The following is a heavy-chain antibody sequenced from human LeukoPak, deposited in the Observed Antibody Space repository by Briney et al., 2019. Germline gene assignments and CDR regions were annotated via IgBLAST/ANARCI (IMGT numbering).Heavy chain of an antibody. CDR1: GLTFTGYW. J-gene: IGHJ4*02. Sequence: GGSRRLSCEPPGLTFTGYWISWVRQPPGKGLEWVANIKQDGSEKYYVDSVKGRFTISRDNAKNSLYLQMNSLRAEDTAVYYCARAIAVAGVFDCWGQGTLVTVSS. CDR2: IKQDGSEK. V-gene: IGHV3-7*04. D-gene: IGHD6-19*01. CDR3: ARAIAVAGVFDC.